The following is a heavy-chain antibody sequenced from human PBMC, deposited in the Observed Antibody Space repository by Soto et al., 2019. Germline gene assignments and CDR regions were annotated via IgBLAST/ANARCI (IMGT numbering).Heavy chain of an antibody. CDR1: GYTFTSYA. V-gene: IGHV1-8*02. J-gene: IGHJ6*02. D-gene: IGHD3-10*01. CDR3: ARGYYGSGSYSYYYGMDV. Sequence: ASVKVSCKASGYTFTSYAMHWVRQAPGQGLEWMGWMNPNSGNTDYAQKFQGRVTMTRNTSISTAYMELSSLRSEDTAVYYCARGYYGSGSYSYYYGMDVWGQGTTVTVSS. CDR2: MNPNSGNT.